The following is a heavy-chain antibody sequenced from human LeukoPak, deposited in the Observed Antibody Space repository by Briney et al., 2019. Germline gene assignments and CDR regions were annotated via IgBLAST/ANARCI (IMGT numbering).Heavy chain of an antibody. CDR1: GYTFSIYN. D-gene: IGHD6-6*01. Sequence: ASVKVSCKASGYTFSIYNMHWVRQAPGQGLEWMGIINPSGGTSYAQKLQGRITMTRDTSTVYMELSSLRSEDTAVYYCARGIAARRGINWFDPWGQGTLVTVSS. CDR2: INPSGGT. CDR3: ARGIAARRGINWFDP. V-gene: IGHV1-46*01. J-gene: IGHJ5*02.